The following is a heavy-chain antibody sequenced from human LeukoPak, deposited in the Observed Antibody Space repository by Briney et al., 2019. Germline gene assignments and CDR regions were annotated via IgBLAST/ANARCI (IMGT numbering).Heavy chain of an antibody. Sequence: GGSLRLSCAASGFTFSSYAMHWVRQAPGKGLEWVAVISYDGSNKYYADSVKGRFTISRDNSKNMLYLQMNSLRAEDTAVYYCARGGKSGYYYGYWGQGTLVTVSS. V-gene: IGHV3-30*14. CDR3: ARGGKSGYYYGY. CDR1: GFTFSSYA. D-gene: IGHD3-22*01. CDR2: ISYDGSNK. J-gene: IGHJ4*02.